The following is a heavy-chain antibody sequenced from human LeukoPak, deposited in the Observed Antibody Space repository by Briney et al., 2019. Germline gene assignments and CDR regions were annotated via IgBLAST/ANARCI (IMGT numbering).Heavy chain of an antibody. CDR2: IYTSGST. CDR3: ARDGGYSSSWSFDY. V-gene: IGHV4-61*02. Sequence: SQTLSLTCTVSGGSISSGSYYWSWIRQPAGKGLEWIGRIYTSGSTNYNPSLKSRVTISVDTSKNQFSLKLSSVTAADTAVYYCARDGGYSSSWSFDYWGQGTLVTVSS. J-gene: IGHJ4*02. CDR1: GGSISSGSYY. D-gene: IGHD6-13*01.